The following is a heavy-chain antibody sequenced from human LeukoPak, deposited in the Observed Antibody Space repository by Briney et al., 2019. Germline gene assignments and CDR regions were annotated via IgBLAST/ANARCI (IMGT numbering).Heavy chain of an antibody. CDR1: GYTFTAYD. D-gene: IGHD1-1*01. V-gene: IGHV1-2*02. Sequence: GASVKVSCKASGYTFTAYDMHWVRQAPGQGLEWMGWIRPNSGETGFAQKFQGRVALTRDTSISAAYLELSRLRSDDTAVYYCVRSGYNWGFDYWGRGTLVAVSS. CDR2: IRPNSGET. J-gene: IGHJ4*02. CDR3: VRSGYNWGFDY.